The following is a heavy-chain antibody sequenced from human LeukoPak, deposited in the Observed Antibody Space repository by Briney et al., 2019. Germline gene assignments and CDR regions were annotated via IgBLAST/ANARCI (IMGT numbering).Heavy chain of an antibody. Sequence: PGGSLRLSCAASGFTVSSNYMSWVRQAPGKGLEWVSVIYSGGSTYYADSVKGRFTISRDNSKNTLYLQMNSLRAEDTAVYYCARLDYFGSGLYYYMDVWGKGTTVTISS. D-gene: IGHD3-10*01. CDR2: IYSGGST. V-gene: IGHV3-53*01. CDR1: GFTVSSNY. J-gene: IGHJ6*03. CDR3: ARLDYFGSGLYYYMDV.